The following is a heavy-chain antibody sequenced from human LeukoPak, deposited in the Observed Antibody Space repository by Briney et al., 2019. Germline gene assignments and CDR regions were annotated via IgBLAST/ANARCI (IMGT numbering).Heavy chain of an antibody. D-gene: IGHD6-13*01. CDR1: GFIFSNYA. Sequence: GGSLRLSCAASGFIFSNYAMYWVRQAPGKGLESVAAISTKGGSTSYADSVKGRMTISRDDSKNTLFLQMGSLTTDDMGLYFCARGQSIAAAGPFDYWGQGTLVTVSS. V-gene: IGHV3-64*02. CDR2: ISTKGGST. CDR3: ARGQSIAAAGPFDY. J-gene: IGHJ4*02.